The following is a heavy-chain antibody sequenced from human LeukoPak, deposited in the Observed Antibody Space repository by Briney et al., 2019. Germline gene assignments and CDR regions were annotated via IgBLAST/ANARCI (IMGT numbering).Heavy chain of an antibody. CDR1: GFTFDDYA. CDR2: INWSGDRI. Sequence: GGSLRLSCAASGFTFDDYAMHWVRQAPGKGLEWVSGINWSGDRIGYADSVKGRFTISRDNAKKSLYLQMNSLRAEDMALYYCAKDQDSSGTQGGFDYWGQGTLVTVSS. J-gene: IGHJ4*02. CDR3: AKDQDSSGTQGGFDY. V-gene: IGHV3-9*03. D-gene: IGHD3-22*01.